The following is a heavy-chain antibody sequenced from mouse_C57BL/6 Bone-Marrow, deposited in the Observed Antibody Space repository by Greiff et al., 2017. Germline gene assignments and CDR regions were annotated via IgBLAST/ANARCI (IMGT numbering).Heavy chain of an antibody. CDR1: GYTFTSYW. V-gene: IGHV1-69*01. D-gene: IGHD1-1*01. CDR3: ARARLLRYYYAMDY. Sequence: QVQLQQPGAELVMPGASVKLSCKASGYTFTSYWMHWVKQRPGQGLEWIGEIDPSDSYTNYNQKFKGKSTLTVDKSSSTAYMQLSSLTSEDSAVXYCARARLLRYYYAMDYWGQGTSVTVSS. CDR2: IDPSDSYT. J-gene: IGHJ4*01.